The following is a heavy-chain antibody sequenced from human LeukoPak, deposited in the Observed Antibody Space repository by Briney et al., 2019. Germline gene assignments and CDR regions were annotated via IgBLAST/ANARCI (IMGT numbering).Heavy chain of an antibody. CDR3: ARVMGAARGY. CDR2: INANSGDT. Sequence: ASVKVSCKASGYTFTDFFIHWVRQAPGQGLEWMGWINANSGDTFYAQKFQGGVTMTRDTSISTAYMELSRLTSDDTAVYYCARVMGAARGYWGQGTLVTVSS. D-gene: IGHD6-6*01. V-gene: IGHV1-2*02. CDR1: GYTFTDFF. J-gene: IGHJ4*02.